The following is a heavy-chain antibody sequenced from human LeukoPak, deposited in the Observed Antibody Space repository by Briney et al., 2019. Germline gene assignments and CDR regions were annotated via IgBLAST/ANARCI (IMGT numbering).Heavy chain of an antibody. V-gene: IGHV3-23*01. CDR1: GFTFSSYA. Sequence: GGSLRLSCAASGFTFSSYAMSWVRQAPGKGLEWVSSISGGGGSTYYSESVKGRFSISRDNPKNTLYLQMNSLRADDTAVYYCAKGPLQWLDYFDYWGQGALVTVSS. J-gene: IGHJ4*02. CDR2: ISGGGGST. CDR3: AKGPLQWLDYFDY. D-gene: IGHD6-19*01.